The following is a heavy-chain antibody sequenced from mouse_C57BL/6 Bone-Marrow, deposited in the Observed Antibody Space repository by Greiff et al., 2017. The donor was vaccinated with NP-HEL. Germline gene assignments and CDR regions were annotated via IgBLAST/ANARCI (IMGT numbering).Heavy chain of an antibody. D-gene: IGHD2-1*01. CDR1: GYTFTDYN. CDR3: ARGGGYGNNYYAMDY. V-gene: IGHV1-18*01. CDR2: INPNNGGT. J-gene: IGHJ4*01. Sequence: VQLKESGPELVKPGASVKIPCKASGYTFTDYNMDWVKQSHGKSLEWIGDINPNNGGTIYNQTFKGKATLTVDKSSSTAYMELRSLTSEDTAVYYWARGGGYGNNYYAMDYWGQGTSVTASS.